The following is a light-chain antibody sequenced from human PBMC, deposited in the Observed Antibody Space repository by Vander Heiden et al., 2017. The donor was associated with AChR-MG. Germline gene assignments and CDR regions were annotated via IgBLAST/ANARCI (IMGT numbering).Light chain of an antibody. CDR2: DVS. J-gene: IGLJ3*02. CDR3: CLYTGSYTWV. V-gene: IGLV2-11*01. CDR1: SSDVGEYNY. Sequence: QSALTQPRSVSGSPGQSVTISCTGTSSDVGEYNYVSWYQQHPGKAPKLMISDVSKRPSGVPDRFSGSKSGNTASLTISGLQAEDEADYYCCLYTGSYTWVFGGGTKLTVL.